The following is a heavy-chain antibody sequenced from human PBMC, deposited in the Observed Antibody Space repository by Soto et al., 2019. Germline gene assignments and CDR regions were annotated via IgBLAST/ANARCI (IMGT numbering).Heavy chain of an antibody. Sequence: SVKVSCKASGGTFSSYAISWVRQAPGQGLEWMGGIIPIFGTANYAQKFQGRVTITADESTSTAYMELSSLRSEDTAVYYCARDFTSSYGDYSFDYWGQGTLVTVSS. CDR2: IIPIFGTA. CDR1: GGTFSSYA. CDR3: ARDFTSSYGDYSFDY. J-gene: IGHJ4*02. V-gene: IGHV1-69*13. D-gene: IGHD4-17*01.